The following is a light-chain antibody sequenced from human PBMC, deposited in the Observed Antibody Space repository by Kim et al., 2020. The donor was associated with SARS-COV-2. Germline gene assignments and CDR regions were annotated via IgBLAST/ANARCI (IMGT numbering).Light chain of an antibody. V-gene: IGLV1-47*01. J-gene: IGLJ1*01. Sequence: GTHPLSGSTPTLESNLVYWYQQLPGTAPKLLIYRNNQRPSGVPDRFSGSKSGTSASLAISGLRSEDEADYYCAAWDDSLSGYVFGTGTKVTVL. CDR3: AAWDDSLSGYV. CDR2: RNN. CDR1: TPTLESNL.